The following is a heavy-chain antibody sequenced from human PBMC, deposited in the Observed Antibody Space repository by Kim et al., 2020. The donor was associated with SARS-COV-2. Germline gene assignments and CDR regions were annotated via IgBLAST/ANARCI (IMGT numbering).Heavy chain of an antibody. CDR2: INEDGSEK. Sequence: GGSLRLSCAASGFTFTDYWMNWVRQAPGQGLEWVASINEDGSEKYHVDSVKGRFTISRDNARNSLYLQMNSLRGEDTAMYYCVRLKWTDVATWGQGTSVTVPS. D-gene: IGHD5-12*01. V-gene: IGHV3-7*01. J-gene: IGHJ4*02. CDR3: VRLKWTDVAT. CDR1: GFTFTDYW.